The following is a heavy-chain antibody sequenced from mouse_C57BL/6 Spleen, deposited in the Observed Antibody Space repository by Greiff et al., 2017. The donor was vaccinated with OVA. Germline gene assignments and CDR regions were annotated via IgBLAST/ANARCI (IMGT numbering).Heavy chain of an antibody. CDR2: IWSGGST. J-gene: IGHJ4*01. V-gene: IGHV2-2*01. D-gene: IGHD2-4*01. CDR3: ARAHYDYYYAMDY. Sequence: QVQLKESGPGLVQPSQSLSITCTVSGFSLTSYGVHWVRQSPGKGLEWLGVIWSGGSTDYNAAFISRLSISKDNSKSQVFFKMNSLQADDTAIYYCARAHYDYYYAMDYWGQGTSVTVSS. CDR1: GFSLTSYG.